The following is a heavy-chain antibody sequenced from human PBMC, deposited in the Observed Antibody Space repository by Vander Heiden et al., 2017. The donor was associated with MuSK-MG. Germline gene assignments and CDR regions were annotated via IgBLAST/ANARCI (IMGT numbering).Heavy chain of an antibody. CDR1: GFTFSRYA. CDR2: ISYDGSNK. D-gene: IGHD6-13*01. CDR3: ARDQQQLDYYFDY. J-gene: IGHJ4*02. Sequence: QVQLVESGGGVVQPRRSLRLSCAASGFTFSRYAMHWVRQAPGKGLEWVAVISYDGSNKYYADSVKGRFTISRYNSKNTLYLQMNSLRAEDTDVYYCARDQQQLDYYFDYWGQGTLITVSS. V-gene: IGHV3-30-3*01.